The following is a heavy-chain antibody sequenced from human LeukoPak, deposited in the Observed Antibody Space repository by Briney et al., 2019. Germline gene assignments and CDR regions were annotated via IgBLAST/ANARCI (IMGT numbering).Heavy chain of an antibody. D-gene: IGHD3-9*01. Sequence: GGSLRLSCAASGFTFDTFNMNWVRQAPGKGLEWVSSITSGGDYIYYADSVKGRFTTSRDNAKNSLSLQLNSLRVEDTAVYYCARGHYDVLAASYKWTPDYWGQGTLITVSS. J-gene: IGHJ4*02. CDR3: ARGHYDVLAASYKWTPDY. CDR1: GFTFDTFN. CDR2: ITSGGDYI. V-gene: IGHV3-21*01.